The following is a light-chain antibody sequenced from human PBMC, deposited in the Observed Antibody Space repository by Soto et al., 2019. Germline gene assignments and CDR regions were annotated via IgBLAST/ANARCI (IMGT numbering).Light chain of an antibody. CDR2: GAS. CDR3: QQDNNWPPIT. J-gene: IGKJ5*01. V-gene: IGKV3-20*01. Sequence: EIVLTQSPGTLSLSPGERATLSCRASQYVSSSYLAWYQQKPGQAPRLLIYGASNRATGIPDRFSGSGSGTEFTLTISSLQSEDFAVYYCQQDNNWPPITFGQGTRLEIK. CDR1: QYVSSSY.